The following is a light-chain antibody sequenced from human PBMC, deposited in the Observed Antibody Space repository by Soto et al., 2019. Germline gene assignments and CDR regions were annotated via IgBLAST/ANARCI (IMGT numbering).Light chain of an antibody. J-gene: IGLJ2*01. CDR1: SSDVGSYKL. CDR2: EVS. Sequence: QSVLTQPASVSGSPGQSITISCTGTSSDVGSYKLVSWYQQHPGKAPKLMISEVSKRPSGISDRFSGSKSGSTASLTISGLQAEDEADYYCCSYTSSSTPVVFGGGTKLTVL. V-gene: IGLV2-14*02. CDR3: CSYTSSSTPVV.